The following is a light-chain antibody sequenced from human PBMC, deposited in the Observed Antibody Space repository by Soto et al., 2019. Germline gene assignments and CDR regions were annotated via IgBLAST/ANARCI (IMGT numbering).Light chain of an antibody. Sequence: EVVLTQSPGTLSLSPGERATLSSTASQRVSSSYLAWYQQKPGQAPRLLIYGASSRATGISDRFSGSGSGIDFTLTISRLEPEDFAVYYCQQYGSSPPYTFGQGTKLEI. CDR3: QQYGSSPPYT. CDR1: QRVSSSY. CDR2: GAS. V-gene: IGKV3-20*01. J-gene: IGKJ2*01.